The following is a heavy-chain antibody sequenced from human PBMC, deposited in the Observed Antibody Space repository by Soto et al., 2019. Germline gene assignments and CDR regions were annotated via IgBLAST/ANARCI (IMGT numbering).Heavy chain of an antibody. D-gene: IGHD6-6*01. J-gene: IGHJ5*02. CDR3: AHSKSEYSSSSVGWFDP. V-gene: IGHV2-5*02. CDR2: IYWDDDK. CDR1: GFSLSTSGVG. Sequence: GSGPTLVNPTHTLTLTCTFSGFSLSTSGVGVGWIRQPPGKALEWLALIYWDDDKRYSPSLKGRLTITKDTSKNQVVLTMTNMDPVDTATYYCAHSKSEYSSSSVGWFDPWGQGTLVTVSS.